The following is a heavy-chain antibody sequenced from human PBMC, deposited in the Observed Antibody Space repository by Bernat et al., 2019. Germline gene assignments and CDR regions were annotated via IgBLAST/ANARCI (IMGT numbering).Heavy chain of an antibody. J-gene: IGHJ4*02. CDR1: GYSFTSYS. D-gene: IGHD7-27*01. V-gene: IGHV1-18*01. CDR3: ARGKPGDY. CDR2: ISAYNGDA. Sequence: QVQLVQSGAEVKKPGASVKVSCKASGYSFTSYSINWVRRAPGQGLEWMGGISAYNGDANYVQKFQDRVTMTTDTSTSTAYMELRGLTSDDTAVYYCARGKPGDYWGQGTLVTVSS.